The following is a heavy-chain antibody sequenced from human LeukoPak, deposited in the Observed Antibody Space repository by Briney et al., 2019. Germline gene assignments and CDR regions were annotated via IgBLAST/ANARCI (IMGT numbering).Heavy chain of an antibody. V-gene: IGHV4-4*02. Sequence: ASETLSLTCGVSGGPIDITNYWCGVRQAPGKGLEWIGVIAQDGTTNYNLSVRSRFPMSLDRANNQFSLSLTSVTAADTAIYYCTRESRPFCPFGYWGQGVLVTVSS. CDR2: IAQDGTT. CDR1: GGPIDITNY. D-gene: IGHD3-16*01. J-gene: IGHJ4*02. CDR3: TRESRPFCPFGY.